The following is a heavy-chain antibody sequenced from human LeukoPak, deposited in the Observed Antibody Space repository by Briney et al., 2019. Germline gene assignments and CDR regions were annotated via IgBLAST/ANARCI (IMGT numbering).Heavy chain of an antibody. CDR3: ARDHQLQNGNWFDP. V-gene: IGHV3-30*03. CDR1: GFKFSDHY. D-gene: IGHD2-2*01. CDR2: IAYDGGTK. J-gene: IGHJ5*02. Sequence: GGSQRLSCAASGFKFSDHYIDWVRQAPGKGLEWVANIAYDGGTKYYADSVKGRFSVSRDNSKNTLYLQMNSLRPEDTAVYYCARDHQLQNGNWFDPWGRGTLVTVSS.